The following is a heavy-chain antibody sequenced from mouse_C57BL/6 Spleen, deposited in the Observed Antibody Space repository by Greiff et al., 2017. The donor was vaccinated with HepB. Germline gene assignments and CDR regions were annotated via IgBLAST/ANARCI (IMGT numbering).Heavy chain of an antibody. CDR3: ARPGTGFAY. V-gene: IGHV5-4*01. J-gene: IGHJ3*01. Sequence: EVQLVESGGGLVKPGGSLKLSCAASGFTFSSYAMSWVRQTLEKRLEWVATISDGGSYTYYPDNVKGRFTISRDNAKNNLYLQMSHLKSEDTAMYYCARPGTGFAYWGQGTLVTVSA. CDR2: ISDGGSYT. D-gene: IGHD4-1*01. CDR1: GFTFSSYA.